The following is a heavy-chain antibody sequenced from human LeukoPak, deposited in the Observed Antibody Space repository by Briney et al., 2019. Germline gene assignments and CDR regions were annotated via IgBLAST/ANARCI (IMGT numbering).Heavy chain of an antibody. CDR2: FHYSGST. CDR3: ARTGYGDHFNL. CDR1: GGSISSYY. D-gene: IGHD4-17*01. V-gene: IGHV4-59*01. Sequence: SETLSLTCTVSGGSISSYYWNWIRQSPGKGLEWIGLFHYSGSTNYNPSLKSRVSISGDTSKNQLSLKLSSVTAADTALYYCARTGYGDHFNLWGRGTLVTVSS. J-gene: IGHJ2*01.